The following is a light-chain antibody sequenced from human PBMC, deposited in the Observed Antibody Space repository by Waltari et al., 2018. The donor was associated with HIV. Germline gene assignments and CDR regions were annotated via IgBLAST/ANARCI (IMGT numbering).Light chain of an antibody. V-gene: IGLV2-23*02. CDR1: SSDVGSYNL. J-gene: IGLJ2*01. CDR2: EVS. Sequence: QSALTQPASASGSPGQSITISCTGTSSDVGSYNLVSWYQQHPGKAPKLMIYEVSKRPSGVSNRFSGSKSGNTASLTISGLQAEDEADYYCCSYAGSSYVVFGGGTKLTVL. CDR3: CSYAGSSYVV.